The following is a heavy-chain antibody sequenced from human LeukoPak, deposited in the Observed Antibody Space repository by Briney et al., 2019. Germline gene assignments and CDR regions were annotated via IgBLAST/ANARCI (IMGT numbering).Heavy chain of an antibody. J-gene: IGHJ4*02. CDR3: ARRRLGEFFDY. Sequence: SETPSLTCAVYGGSFSGYYWSWIRQPPGKGLEWIGEINHSGSTNYNPSLKSRVTISVDTSKNQFSLKLSSVTAADTAVYYCARRRLGEFFDYWGQGTLVTVSS. CDR2: INHSGST. V-gene: IGHV4-34*01. CDR1: GGSFSGYY. D-gene: IGHD3-16*01.